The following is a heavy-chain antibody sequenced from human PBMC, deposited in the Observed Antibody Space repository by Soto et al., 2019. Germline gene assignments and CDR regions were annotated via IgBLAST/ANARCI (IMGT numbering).Heavy chain of an antibody. J-gene: IGHJ4*02. CDR3: AKGIYSRGWYYYFDY. CDR1: GFTFSSYA. V-gene: IGHV3-23*01. Sequence: PGGSLRLSCAASGFTFSSYAMSWVRQAPGKGLEWVSAISGSGGSTYYADSVKGRFTISRDNSKNTLYLQMNSLRAEDRAVYYCAKGIYSRGWYYYFDYWGQGTLVTVS. CDR2: ISGSGGST. D-gene: IGHD6-19*01.